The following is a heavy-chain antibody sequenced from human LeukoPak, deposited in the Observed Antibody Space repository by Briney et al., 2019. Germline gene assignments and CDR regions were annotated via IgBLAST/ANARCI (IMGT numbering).Heavy chain of an antibody. Sequence: NPSQTLSLTCTVSGGSISSGDYYWSWIRQPPGKGLEWIGYIYYSGSTNYNPSLKSRVTISVDTSKNQFSLKLSSVTAADTAVYYCARLAGTYYYDSSGYSPIIYFDYWGQGTLVTVSS. J-gene: IGHJ4*02. CDR3: ARLAGTYYYDSSGYSPIIYFDY. D-gene: IGHD3-22*01. CDR2: IYYSGST. CDR1: GGSISSGDYY. V-gene: IGHV4-30-4*01.